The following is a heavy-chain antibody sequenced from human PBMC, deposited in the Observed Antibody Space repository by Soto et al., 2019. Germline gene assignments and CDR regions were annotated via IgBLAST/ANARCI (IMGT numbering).Heavy chain of an antibody. J-gene: IGHJ6*02. Sequence: QITLKESGPTLVKPTQTLTLTCTFSGFSFSTAGVSVGWIRQPPGKALEWLALIFWNDDKRYSPSLKSRLTITKDTSKNQVVLTMTNMHPVDTATYYCAHRTYGSGSWNVWGQGTTVTVSS. CDR2: IFWNDDK. CDR3: AHRTYGSGSWNV. D-gene: IGHD3-10*01. V-gene: IGHV2-5*01. CDR1: GFSFSTAGVS.